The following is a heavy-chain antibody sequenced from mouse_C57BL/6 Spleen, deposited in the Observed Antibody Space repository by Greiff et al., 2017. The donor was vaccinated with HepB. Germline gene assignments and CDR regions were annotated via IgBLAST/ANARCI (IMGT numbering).Heavy chain of an antibody. CDR3: ARLDYSNSWFAY. V-gene: IGHV5-12*01. D-gene: IGHD2-5*01. CDR1: GFTFSDYY. J-gene: IGHJ3*01. CDR2: ISNGGGST. Sequence: EVKVVESGGGLVQPGGSLKLSCAASGFTFSDYYMYWVRQTPEKRLEWVAYISNGGGSTYYPDTVKGRFTISRDNAKNTLYLQMSRLKSEDTAIYYCARLDYSNSWFAYWGQGTLVTVSA.